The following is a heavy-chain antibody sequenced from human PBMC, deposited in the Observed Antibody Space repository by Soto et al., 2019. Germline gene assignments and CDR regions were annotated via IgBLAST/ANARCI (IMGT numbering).Heavy chain of an antibody. Sequence: QLQLVQSGAQVTKPGASVKVSCRISGPTFITYFIHWVRQAPGQGLEWMGWIDPKSGGTTYEQKFRGRVTMTRDTSMNTAYMDLNRLTSDDTAMYYCARVSVDVTEWGQGTLITVSS. CDR1: GPTFITYF. D-gene: IGHD5-12*01. CDR2: IDPKSGGT. V-gene: IGHV1-2*02. CDR3: ARVSVDVTE. J-gene: IGHJ4*02.